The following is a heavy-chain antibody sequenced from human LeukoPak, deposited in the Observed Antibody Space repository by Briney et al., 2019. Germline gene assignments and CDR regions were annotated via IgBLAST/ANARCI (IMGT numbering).Heavy chain of an antibody. V-gene: IGHV3-49*04. CDR1: GSTFGDYA. J-gene: IGHJ4*02. CDR3: SRDPRGGMVTFDC. CDR2: IRSRAYGGTT. D-gene: IGHD5-18*01. Sequence: PGRSLRLSCTASGSTFGDYAMTWVRQAPGKGLEWVGFIRSRAYGGTTECAASVKGRFTISRDDSKSIAYLQMNSLKTEDTGVYYCSRDPRGGMVTFDCRGQGTLVTVSS.